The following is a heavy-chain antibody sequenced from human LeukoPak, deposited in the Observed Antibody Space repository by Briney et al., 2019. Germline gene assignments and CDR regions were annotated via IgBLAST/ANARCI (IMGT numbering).Heavy chain of an antibody. CDR2: ISSSGSTI. J-gene: IGHJ5*02. Sequence: GGSLRLSCAASGFTFSSYAMHWVRQAPGKGLEWVSYISSSGSTIYYADSVKGRFTISRDNAKNSLYLQMNSLRAEDTAVYYCARGGTMVRGVTRFDPWGQGTLVTVSS. CDR3: ARGGTMVRGVTRFDP. V-gene: IGHV3-48*03. CDR1: GFTFSSYA. D-gene: IGHD3-10*01.